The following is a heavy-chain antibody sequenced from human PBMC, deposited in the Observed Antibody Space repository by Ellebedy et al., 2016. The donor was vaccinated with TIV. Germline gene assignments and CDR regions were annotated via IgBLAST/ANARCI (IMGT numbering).Heavy chain of an antibody. Sequence: GGSLRLXXAASGFTFSSYAMHWVRQAPGKGLEWVAVIWSDGTTKYYSDSVKGRFTISRDNSKNTLYLQMNSLRAEDTAVYYCAREIIYGGYYFDYWGQGTLVTVSS. J-gene: IGHJ4*02. CDR1: GFTFSSYA. D-gene: IGHD4-23*01. V-gene: IGHV3-33*01. CDR2: IWSDGTTK. CDR3: AREIIYGGYYFDY.